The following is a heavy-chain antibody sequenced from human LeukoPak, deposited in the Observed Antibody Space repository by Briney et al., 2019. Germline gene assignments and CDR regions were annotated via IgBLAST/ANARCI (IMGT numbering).Heavy chain of an antibody. V-gene: IGHV4-39*07. J-gene: IGHJ5*02. CDR2: IYYSGST. CDR3: ARGSDDSGWYFGGWFDP. CDR1: GGSISSSSYY. D-gene: IGHD6-19*01. Sequence: SETLSLTCTVSGGSISSSSYYWGWIRQPPGKGLEWIGSIYYSGSTYYNPSLKSRVTISVDTSKNQFSLKLSSVTAADTAVYYCARGSDDSGWYFGGWFDPWGQGTLVTVSS.